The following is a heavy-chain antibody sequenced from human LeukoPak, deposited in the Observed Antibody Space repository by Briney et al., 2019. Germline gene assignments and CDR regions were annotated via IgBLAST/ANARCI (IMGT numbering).Heavy chain of an antibody. J-gene: IGHJ3*02. CDR3: ATTSGSYDSGAFDI. CDR2: INPSGGSA. Sequence: GASVKVSCKASGYTFTSYYMHWVRQAPGQGLEWMGIINPSGGSASYAQKFQGRVTMTRDTSTSTVYMELSSLRSEDTAVYYCATTSGSYDSGAFDIWAKGQWSPSLQ. CDR1: GYTFTSYY. V-gene: IGHV1-46*01. D-gene: IGHD1-26*01.